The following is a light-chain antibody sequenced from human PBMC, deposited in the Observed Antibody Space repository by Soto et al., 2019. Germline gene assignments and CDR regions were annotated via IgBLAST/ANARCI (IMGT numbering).Light chain of an antibody. Sequence: IPLTQSPSSLSASVGDRVTITCRASQGISSFLAWYQQKPGKAPKLLIYAASALQSGVPSRFSGSGSGTEFTLSISSLQPEDFASYYCLQLKSYPLTFGGGTKVEIK. J-gene: IGKJ4*01. CDR1: QGISSF. V-gene: IGKV1-9*01. CDR2: AAS. CDR3: LQLKSYPLT.